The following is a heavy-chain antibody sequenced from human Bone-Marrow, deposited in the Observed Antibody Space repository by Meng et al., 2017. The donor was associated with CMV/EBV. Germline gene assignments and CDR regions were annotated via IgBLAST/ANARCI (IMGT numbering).Heavy chain of an antibody. CDR3: ARDSITMVRGVSAEDY. J-gene: IGHJ4*02. Sequence: SETLSLTCTVSGGSISSYYWSWIRQPPGKGLEWIGYIYYSGSTNYNPSLKSRVTISVDTSKNQFSLKLSSVTAADTAVYYCARDSITMVRGVSAEDYWGQGTLVTISS. CDR1: GGSISSYY. V-gene: IGHV4-59*01. D-gene: IGHD3-10*01. CDR2: IYYSGST.